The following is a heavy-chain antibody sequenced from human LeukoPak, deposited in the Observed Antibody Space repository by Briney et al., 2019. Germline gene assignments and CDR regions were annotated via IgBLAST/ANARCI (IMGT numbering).Heavy chain of an antibody. CDR3: AKRDYSDTSGYLPLFDC. J-gene: IGHJ4*02. D-gene: IGHD3-22*01. Sequence: PGRSLRLSCAASGFTFSSYGMHWVRQAPGKGLEWVAVISYDGSNKYYADSVKGRFTISRDNSKNTLYLQMNSLRAEDTAVYYCAKRDYSDTSGYLPLFDCWGQGTLVTVSS. V-gene: IGHV3-30*18. CDR1: GFTFSSYG. CDR2: ISYDGSNK.